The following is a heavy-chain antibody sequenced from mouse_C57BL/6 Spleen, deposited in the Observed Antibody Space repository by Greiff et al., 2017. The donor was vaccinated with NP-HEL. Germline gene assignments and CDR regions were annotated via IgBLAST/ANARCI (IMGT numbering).Heavy chain of an antibody. CDR1: GYTFTSYW. Sequence: QVQLQQPGAELVMPGASVKLSCKASGYTFTSYWMHWVKQRPGQGLEWIGEIDPSDSYTNYNQKFKGKSTLTVDKSSSTAYMQLSSLTSEDSAVYYCARSSDYYGSSYDAMDYWGQGTSVTVSS. CDR2: IDPSDSYT. J-gene: IGHJ4*01. D-gene: IGHD1-1*01. CDR3: ARSSDYYGSSYDAMDY. V-gene: IGHV1-69*01.